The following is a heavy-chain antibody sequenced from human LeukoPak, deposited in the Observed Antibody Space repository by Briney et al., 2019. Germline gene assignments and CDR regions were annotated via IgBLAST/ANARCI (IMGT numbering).Heavy chain of an antibody. V-gene: IGHV3-48*03. J-gene: IGHJ5*02. D-gene: IGHD3-9*01. CDR3: ARGGILTGVNWFDP. CDR1: GFTFSSYD. Sequence: PGGSLRLSCAASGFTFSSYDLIWVRQAPGKGLEWVSHITSGGSGGSTIYYADSVKGRFTISRDNAKNSLYLQMNGLRAEDTAVYYCARGGILTGVNWFDPWGQGTLVTVSS. CDR2: ITSGGSGGSTI.